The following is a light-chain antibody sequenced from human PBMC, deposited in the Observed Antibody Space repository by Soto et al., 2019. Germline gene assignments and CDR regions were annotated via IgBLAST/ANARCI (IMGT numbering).Light chain of an antibody. V-gene: IGLV2-14*01. Sequence: QSALTQPASVSGSPGQSITISCTGTNTDIGRHNYVSWYQQYPGKAPKLIIFEVNNRPSGVSDRFSGSKSGNTASLTISGLQPEDEAEYHCTSYRSTSTLIFGGGTKLTVL. J-gene: IGLJ2*01. CDR3: TSYRSTSTLI. CDR2: EVN. CDR1: NTDIGRHNY.